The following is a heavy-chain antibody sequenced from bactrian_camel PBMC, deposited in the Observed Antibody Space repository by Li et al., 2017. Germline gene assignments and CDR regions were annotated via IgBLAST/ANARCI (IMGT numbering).Heavy chain of an antibody. CDR2: INGGDTSVST. J-gene: IGHJ6*01. CDR3: ARRSDSSDSWYFSA. V-gene: IGHV3S40*01. Sequence: VQLVESGGDLVQPGGSLRLSCAASGFTFRNYDMTWVRQAPGKGLEWVSCINGGDTSVSTYYRDSVKGRFTMSRDNDKNTVYLQLNSLKTEDAAMYYCARRSDSSDSWYFSAWGQGTQVTVS. D-gene: IGHD6*01. CDR1: GFTFRNYD.